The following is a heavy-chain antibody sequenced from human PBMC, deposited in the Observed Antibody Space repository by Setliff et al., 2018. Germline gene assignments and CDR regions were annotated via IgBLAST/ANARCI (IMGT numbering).Heavy chain of an antibody. V-gene: IGHV4-59*04. CDR2: IYHKGRT. D-gene: IGHD3-3*01. CDR3: ASPRRDDLDSPFDPFDI. Sequence: SGTLSLTCTVAGGSISGYYWSWIRQPPGKGLEWIATIYHKGRTYFNPSLQSRVTMSLDRSKNQFSLRLTSVTASDTAVYYCASPRRDDLDSPFDPFDIWGHGTRVTVSS. J-gene: IGHJ3*02. CDR1: GGSISGYY.